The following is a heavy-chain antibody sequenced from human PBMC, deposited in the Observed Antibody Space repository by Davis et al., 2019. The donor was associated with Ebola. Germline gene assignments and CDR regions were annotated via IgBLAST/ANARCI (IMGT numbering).Heavy chain of an antibody. Sequence: PSETLSLTCAVSGGSISSSNWWSWVRQPPGKGLEWIGEIYHSGSTNYNPSLKSRVTISVDKSKNQFSLKLSSVTAADTAVYYCARVWFRELFLNWFDPWGQGTLVTVSS. CDR2: IYHSGST. CDR3: ARVWFRELFLNWFDP. V-gene: IGHV4-4*02. CDR1: GGSISSSNW. J-gene: IGHJ5*02. D-gene: IGHD3-10*01.